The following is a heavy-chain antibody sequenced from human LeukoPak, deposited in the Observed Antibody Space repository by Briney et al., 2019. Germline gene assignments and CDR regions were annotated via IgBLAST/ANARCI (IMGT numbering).Heavy chain of an antibody. D-gene: IGHD1-14*01. J-gene: IGHJ3*02. CDR1: GFRFSYHD. CDR3: ARELGGTKTGGFDI. CDR2: IGAAGAHT. Sequence: GGSLRLTCAASGFRFSYHDMHWVRQAPGKGLEFVSSIGAAGAHTFYADSVKGRFTISRDNFQSTMYLQMDGLRPEDSAVYYCARELGGTKTGGFDIWGQGTVVTVSS. V-gene: IGHV3-64*02.